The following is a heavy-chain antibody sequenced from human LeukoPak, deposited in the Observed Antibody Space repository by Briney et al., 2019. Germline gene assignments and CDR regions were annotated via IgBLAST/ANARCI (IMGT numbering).Heavy chain of an antibody. Sequence: PSETLSLTCTVSGDSISSGDYYWSWFRQPAGKGLEWIGRIYTSGSTNYNPSLKSRVTISVDTSKNQFSLKLSSVIAADTAVYYCARAVRDRGVILPWFDPWGQGTLVTVSS. CDR3: ARAVRDRGVILPWFDP. CDR2: IYTSGST. CDR1: GDSISSGDYY. D-gene: IGHD3-10*01. V-gene: IGHV4-61*02. J-gene: IGHJ5*02.